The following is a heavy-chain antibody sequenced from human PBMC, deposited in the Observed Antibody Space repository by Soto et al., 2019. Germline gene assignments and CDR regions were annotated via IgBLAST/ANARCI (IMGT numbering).Heavy chain of an antibody. D-gene: IGHD6-19*01. Sequence: LSLSCARSGFTFRVYTSGFARQAKRKGLEWVGFIRSKAYGGTTEYAGYVKGRFTISREYSKSIAYLQMNSLKTEDTAVYYCTRGRAVAGIHYYYGMDVWGQGTTVTVSS. CDR1: GFTFRVYT. J-gene: IGHJ6*02. CDR3: TRGRAVAGIHYYYGMDV. CDR2: IRSKAYGGTT. V-gene: IGHV3-49*04.